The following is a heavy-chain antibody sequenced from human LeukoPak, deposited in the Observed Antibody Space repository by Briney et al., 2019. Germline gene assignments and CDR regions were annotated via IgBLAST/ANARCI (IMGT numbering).Heavy chain of an antibody. J-gene: IGHJ3*02. Sequence: SQTLSLTCTVSGGSISSGGYYWSWIRQPPGKGLEWIGEINHSGSTNNNPSLKSRVTVLVDASKNLFSLKLSSVTAADSAVYYCARSRAGNDFLSAFYAFDIWGQGTMVTVSS. CDR3: ARSRAGNDFLSAFYAFDI. CDR2: INHSGST. V-gene: IGHV4-30-2*01. D-gene: IGHD3-3*01. CDR1: GGSISSGGYY.